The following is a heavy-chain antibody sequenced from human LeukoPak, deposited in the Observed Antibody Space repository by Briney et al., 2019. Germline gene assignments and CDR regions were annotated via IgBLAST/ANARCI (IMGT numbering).Heavy chain of an antibody. J-gene: IGHJ4*02. CDR1: GFTFTNYG. D-gene: IGHD3-22*01. Sequence: PGGSLRLSCAASGFTFTNYGMHCVRQAPGKGLEWVTLISYHGSNQFYADSVQGRFTISRDNSKNILYLQMNSLRVEDTAVYYCAKDSIPMIRVPGNHLGVDYWGQGTVVTVSS. V-gene: IGHV3-30*18. CDR3: AKDSIPMIRVPGNHLGVDY. CDR2: ISYHGSNQ.